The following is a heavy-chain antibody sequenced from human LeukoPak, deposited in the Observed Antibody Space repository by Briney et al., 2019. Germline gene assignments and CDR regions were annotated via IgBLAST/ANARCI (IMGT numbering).Heavy chain of an antibody. CDR3: ARGAYCSSTSCQMNAFDI. Sequence: PSETLSLTCAVYGGSFSGYYWSWIRQPPGKGLEWIGEINHSGSTNYNPSLKSRVTISVDTSKNQFSLKLSSVTAADTAVYYCARGAYCSSTSCQMNAFDIWGRGTMVTVSS. V-gene: IGHV4-34*01. D-gene: IGHD2-2*01. CDR2: INHSGST. J-gene: IGHJ3*02. CDR1: GGSFSGYY.